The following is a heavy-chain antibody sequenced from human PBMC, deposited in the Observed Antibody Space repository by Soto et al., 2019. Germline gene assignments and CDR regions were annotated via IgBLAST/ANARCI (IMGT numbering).Heavy chain of an antibody. D-gene: IGHD1-26*01. J-gene: IGHJ6*02. CDR3: AKGDRRVGAPGTCMDV. CDR1: GFTFSSYGMTFSSYA. V-gene: IGHV3-23*01. CDR2: ISGSGDST. Sequence: PGGSLRLSCAASGFTFSSYGMTFSSYAMSWVRQAPGKGLEWVSTISGSGDSTYYADSVKGRFTISRDNSKNTLYLQMNSLRAEDTAVYYCAKGDRRVGAPGTCMDVWGQGTTVTVSS.